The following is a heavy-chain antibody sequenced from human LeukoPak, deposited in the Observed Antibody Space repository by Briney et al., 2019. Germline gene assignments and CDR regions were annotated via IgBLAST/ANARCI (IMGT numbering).Heavy chain of an antibody. J-gene: IGHJ4*02. Sequence: GGSLRLSCAASGFTVSSNDMSWVRQAPGKGLEWVSVIYSGGSTYYADSVKGRFTISRDNAKNSLYLQMNSLRAEDTAVYYCARARPEVWSPDFWGQGTLVTVSS. CDR2: IYSGGST. D-gene: IGHD2-8*02. CDR1: GFTVSSND. V-gene: IGHV3-66*01. CDR3: ARARPEVWSPDF.